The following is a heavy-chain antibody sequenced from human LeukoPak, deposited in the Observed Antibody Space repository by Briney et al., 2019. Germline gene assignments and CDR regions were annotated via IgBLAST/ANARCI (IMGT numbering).Heavy chain of an antibody. V-gene: IGHV3-74*01. CDR1: GFTLNNYW. CDR3: VSFYETY. CDR2: INSDGSWT. Sequence: PGGTLRLSCTASGFTLNNYWVDWVRQVPGKGLVWVSHINSDGSWTSYADSVKGRFTISKDNAKNTVYLQMNSLRAEDTAVYYCVSFYETYWGRGTLVTVSS. J-gene: IGHJ4*02. D-gene: IGHD2/OR15-2a*01.